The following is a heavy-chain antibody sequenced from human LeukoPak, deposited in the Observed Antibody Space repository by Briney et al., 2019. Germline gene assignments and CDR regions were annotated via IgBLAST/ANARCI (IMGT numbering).Heavy chain of an antibody. Sequence: GASVKVSCKASGYTFTSYYMHWVRQSPGQGLEWMGVVNPNGGSTTYAQKFLGRLIMTRDTSTRTVYMDLNSLRSEDTAVYFCARDLGGSWDAFDIWGQGTRVTVST. CDR1: GYTFTSYY. CDR2: VNPNGGST. V-gene: IGHV1-46*01. CDR3: ARDLGGSWDAFDI. J-gene: IGHJ3*02. D-gene: IGHD3-16*01.